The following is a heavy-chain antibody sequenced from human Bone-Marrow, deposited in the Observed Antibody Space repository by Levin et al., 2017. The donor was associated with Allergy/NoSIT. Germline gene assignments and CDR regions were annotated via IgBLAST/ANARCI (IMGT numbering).Heavy chain of an antibody. J-gene: IGHJ6*02. V-gene: IGHV3-30*02. CDR1: GFSFTKYG. Sequence: GGSLRLSCVASGFSFTKYGIHWVRQAPGKGLEWVSYIGYDGRNTFYADSVKGRFTISRDNVKNTVLLQMESLRAEDTAAYFCAKDLCSSATCYDSYYYYYGMDAWGQGTTVTVSS. CDR3: AKDLCSSATCYDSYYYYYGMDA. CDR2: IGYDGRNT. D-gene: IGHD2-2*01.